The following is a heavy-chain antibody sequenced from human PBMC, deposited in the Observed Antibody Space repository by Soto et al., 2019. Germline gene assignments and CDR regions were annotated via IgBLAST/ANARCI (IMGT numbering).Heavy chain of an antibody. D-gene: IGHD3-3*01. J-gene: IGHJ6*02. CDR1: GGTFSSYT. V-gene: IGHV1-18*01. CDR3: ARDLGLRFLEWLLWSYYGMDV. CDR2: IIPILGNT. Sequence: ASVKVSCKASGGTFSSYTISWVRQAPGQGLEWMGRIIPILGNTNYAQKLQGRVTMTTDTSTSTAYMELRSLRSDDTAVYYCARDLGLRFLEWLLWSYYGMDVWGQGTTVTVSS.